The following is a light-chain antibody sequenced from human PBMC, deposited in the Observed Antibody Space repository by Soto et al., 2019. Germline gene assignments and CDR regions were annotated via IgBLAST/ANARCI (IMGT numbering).Light chain of an antibody. CDR2: WAS. V-gene: IGKV4-1*01. CDR3: QQYYTIPL. CDR1: QSILYTANNKNY. Sequence: DIVLTQSPDSLAVSLGERATINCKSSQSILYTANNKNYIAWYQQKPGQPPKLLINWASTRESGVPDRFSGRWTGTDFNLTISSLQAEDAALYYCQQYYTIPLFGQGTKLEIK. J-gene: IGKJ2*01.